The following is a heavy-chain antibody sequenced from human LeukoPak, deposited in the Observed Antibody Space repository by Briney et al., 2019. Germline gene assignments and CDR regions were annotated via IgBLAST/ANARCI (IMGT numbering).Heavy chain of an antibody. CDR3: ARAYRSSWYANWFDP. V-gene: IGHV4-38-2*02. D-gene: IGHD6-13*01. CDR2: IYHSGST. J-gene: IGHJ5*02. CDR1: GYSISSGYY. Sequence: PSETLSLTCTVSGYSISSGYYWGWIRQPPGKGLEWIGSIYHSGSTYYNPSLKSRVTISVDTSKTQFSLKLSSVTAVDTAVYFCARAYRSSWYANWFDPWGQGTLVTVSS.